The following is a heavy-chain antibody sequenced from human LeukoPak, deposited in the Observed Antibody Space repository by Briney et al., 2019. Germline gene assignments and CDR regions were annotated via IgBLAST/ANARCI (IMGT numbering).Heavy chain of an antibody. CDR2: IYYSGST. J-gene: IGHJ6*03. Sequence: KPSGTLSLTCAVSGGSISSSNWWNWVRQTPGKGLEWIGYIYYSGSTNYNPSLKSRVTISVDMSKNQFSLKLSSVTAADTAVYYCARTTEGGYTYDYFYYYYMDVWGKGTTVTISS. D-gene: IGHD5-18*01. V-gene: IGHV4-4*02. CDR1: GGSISSSNW. CDR3: ARTTEGGYTYDYFYYYYMDV.